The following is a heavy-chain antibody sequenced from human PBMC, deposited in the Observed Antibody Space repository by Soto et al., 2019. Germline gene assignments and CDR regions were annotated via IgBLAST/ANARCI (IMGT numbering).Heavy chain of an antibody. D-gene: IGHD6-13*01. Sequence: EVQLLESGGGLVQPGGSLRLSCAASGFTFSNYGMSWVRQAPGKGLEWVSVISDGGGSTFYADSVKGRFPISRDNSKNTLYLQMNGLRADDTAVYYCAKDRGCSLYPWFDTWGQGTLVTVSS. CDR1: GFTFSNYG. CDR3: AKDRGCSLYPWFDT. CDR2: ISDGGGST. V-gene: IGHV3-23*01. J-gene: IGHJ5*02.